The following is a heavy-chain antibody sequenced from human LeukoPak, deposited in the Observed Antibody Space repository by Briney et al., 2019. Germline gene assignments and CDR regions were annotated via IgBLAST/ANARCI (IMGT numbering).Heavy chain of an antibody. D-gene: IGHD5-12*01. J-gene: IGHJ4*02. CDR2: VYPTDSDT. CDR3: ARLDPWDSGYEGTSKTGIDY. Sequence: GESLKISCKGSGYRFATYWIGWARQMPGKGLEWMGIVYPTDSDTRYNPSFQGQVTISADTSVSTAYLQWSSLKASDTAMYYCARLDPWDSGYEGTSKTGIDYWGQGTLVTVSS. V-gene: IGHV5-51*01. CDR1: GYRFATYW.